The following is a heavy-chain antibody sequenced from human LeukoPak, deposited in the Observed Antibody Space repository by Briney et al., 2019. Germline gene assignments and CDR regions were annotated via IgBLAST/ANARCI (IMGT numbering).Heavy chain of an antibody. J-gene: IGHJ4*02. CDR1: GGSISSGYYS. CDR3: ARHTIFSTAFDY. CDR2: IFYSGTT. D-gene: IGHD3-9*01. V-gene: IGHV4-30-4*07. Sequence: PSETLSLTCTVSGGSISSGYYSWSWIRQPPGKGLEWIGYIFYSGTTYYNPSLKSRVTISVDTTKNQFSLRLSSVTAADTAVYYCARHTIFSTAFDYWGQGSLVTVSS.